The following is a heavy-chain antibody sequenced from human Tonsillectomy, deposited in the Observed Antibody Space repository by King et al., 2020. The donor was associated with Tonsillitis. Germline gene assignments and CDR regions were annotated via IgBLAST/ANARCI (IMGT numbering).Heavy chain of an antibody. J-gene: IGHJ5*02. D-gene: IGHD3-10*01. CDR3: ARGFGSRWFWANYFDP. CDR2: ISAANGDT. V-gene: IGHV1-18*01. Sequence: AQLVQSGAEVKKPGASVKISCKASGYSFTTYGLSWVRQAPGQGLEWMGWISAANGDTNYAQQFQGRVTMTTETSTNTLYLELRSLTSDDTAVYYCARGFGSRWFWANYFDPWGQGTLVTVSS. CDR1: GYSFTTYG.